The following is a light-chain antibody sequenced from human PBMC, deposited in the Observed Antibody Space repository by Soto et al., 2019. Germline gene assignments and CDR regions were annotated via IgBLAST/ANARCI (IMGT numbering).Light chain of an antibody. CDR1: QTISSW. CDR3: QQYDSYWT. V-gene: IGKV1-5*01. CDR2: DAS. Sequence: DIQMTQSPSTLSASVGDRVTITCRASQTISSWWAWYQQKPGKAPKLLIHDASTLESGVPARFSGSGSGTEFTLTISSRQPDDFATYYCQQYDSYWTFGQGTKVEIK. J-gene: IGKJ1*01.